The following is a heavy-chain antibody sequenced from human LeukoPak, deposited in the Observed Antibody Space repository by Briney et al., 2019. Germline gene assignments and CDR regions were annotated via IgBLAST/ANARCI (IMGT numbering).Heavy chain of an antibody. CDR2: IYHSGST. V-gene: IGHV4-38-2*02. CDR1: GYSISSGYY. D-gene: IGHD3-22*01. CDR3: ARGDSSGYRFDP. J-gene: IGHJ5*02. Sequence: PSETLSLTCTVSGYSISSGYYWGWIRQPPGKGLEWIGSIYHSGSTYYNPSLKSRVTISIDTSKNQFSLKLSSVTAADTAVYYCARGDSSGYRFDPWGQGTLVTVSS.